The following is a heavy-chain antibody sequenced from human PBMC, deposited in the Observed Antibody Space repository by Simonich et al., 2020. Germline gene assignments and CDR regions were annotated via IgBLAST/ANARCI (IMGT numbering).Heavy chain of an antibody. CDR3: ARVGYSNYYYYGMDV. Sequence: QVQLQESGPGLVKPSETLSLTCAVSGYSISSGYYWGWIRQPPGKGLEWIGSIYHSVNTYNNPALKSRVTISVDTSKNQFALKLSTVTAADTAVYYCARVGYSNYYYYGMDVWGQGTTVTVSS. D-gene: IGHD6-13*01. J-gene: IGHJ6*02. CDR2: IYHSVNT. V-gene: IGHV4-38-2*01. CDR1: GYSISSGYY.